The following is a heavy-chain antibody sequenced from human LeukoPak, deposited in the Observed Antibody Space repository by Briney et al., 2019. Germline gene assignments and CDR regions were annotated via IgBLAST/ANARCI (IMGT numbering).Heavy chain of an antibody. J-gene: IGHJ6*02. CDR2: IRWNSGSI. Sequence: PSISLRRSCAASLYTFSDYAVHTVLQAPAKGLKRDSGIRWNSGSIGYADSVKGRVTMTRDKAKSSVYLQMNSLRAEDTALYYCAKERVWCGELLKGYGMDVWGQGTTVTVSS. V-gene: IGHV3-9*01. CDR1: LYTFSDYA. D-gene: IGHD3-10*01. CDR3: AKERVWCGELLKGYGMDV.